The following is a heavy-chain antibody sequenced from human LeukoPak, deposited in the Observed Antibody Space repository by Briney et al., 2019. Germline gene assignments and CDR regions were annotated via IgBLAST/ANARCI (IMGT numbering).Heavy chain of an antibody. Sequence: PGGSLRLSCAASGYTVSSNYMSWVRQAPGKGLEWVSVIYSGGSTYYADSVKGRFTISRDNSKNTLYLQMNSLRAEDTAVYYCARGESSTRPFDYWGQGTLVTVSS. D-gene: IGHD6-13*01. CDR3: ARGESSTRPFDY. CDR1: GYTVSSNY. J-gene: IGHJ4*02. V-gene: IGHV3-66*01. CDR2: IYSGGST.